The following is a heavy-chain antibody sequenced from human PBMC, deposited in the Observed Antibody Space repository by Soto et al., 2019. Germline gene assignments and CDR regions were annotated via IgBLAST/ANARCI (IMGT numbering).Heavy chain of an antibody. J-gene: IGHJ5*02. CDR3: AKGLLIVISRDWLDP. CDR1: GFTFSNYG. V-gene: IGHV3-30*18. Sequence: QVQLVESGGGVVQPGRSLRLSCAASGFTFSNYGMHWVRQAPGEGLERLAVISEDGGEKYYADSVKGRFTISRDNSKNTLYLQMNSLRTEDTAMYYCAKGLLIVISRDWLDPWGQGTLVTVSS. D-gene: IGHD3-3*02. CDR2: ISEDGGEK.